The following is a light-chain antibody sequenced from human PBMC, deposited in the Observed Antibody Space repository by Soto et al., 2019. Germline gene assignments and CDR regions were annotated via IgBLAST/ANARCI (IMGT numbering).Light chain of an antibody. CDR1: QSVTT. V-gene: IGKV3D-15*01. J-gene: IGKJ2*01. CDR2: DAS. CDR3: QQYDNWPHT. Sequence: EIVLTQTPATLSFSPGERATLSCRASQSVTTLAWYQQKPGQSPRLLIYDASSRATGIPARFSGSGSRTDFTLTISSLQSEDFAVYFCQQYDNWPHTFGQGTKLEIK.